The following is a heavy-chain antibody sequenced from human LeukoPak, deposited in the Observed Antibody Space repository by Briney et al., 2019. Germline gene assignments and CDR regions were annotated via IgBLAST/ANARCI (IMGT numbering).Heavy chain of an antibody. CDR2: INPNSGGT. D-gene: IGHD3-22*01. CDR3: AREGYYYDSSGSDY. Sequence: ASVKVSCKASGGTFSSYAISWVRQAPGQGLEWMGWINPNSGGTHYAQKFQGRVTMTRDTSISTAYMELSRLRSDDTAVYYCAREGYYYDSSGSDYWGQGTLVTVSS. CDR1: GGTFSSYA. J-gene: IGHJ4*02. V-gene: IGHV1-2*02.